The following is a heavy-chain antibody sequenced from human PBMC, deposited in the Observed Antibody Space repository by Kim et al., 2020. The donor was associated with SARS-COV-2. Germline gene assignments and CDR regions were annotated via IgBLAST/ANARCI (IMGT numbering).Heavy chain of an antibody. V-gene: IGHV3-74*03. Sequence: STMYADSVKGRLTISRDNAKNTLFQQLNNLRGDDTGMYYCATGSGSPLRYWGQGTLVTVSS. CDR3: ATGSGSPLRY. CDR2: ST. D-gene: IGHD1-26*01. J-gene: IGHJ4*02.